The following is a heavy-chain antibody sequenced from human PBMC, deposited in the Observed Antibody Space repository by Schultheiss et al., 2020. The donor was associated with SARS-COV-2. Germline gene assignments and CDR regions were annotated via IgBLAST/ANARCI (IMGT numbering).Heavy chain of an antibody. Sequence: SETLSLTCTVSGGSISSGGYYWSWIRQHPGKGLEWIGYIYYSGSTYYNPSLKSRVTISVDTSKNQFSLKLSSVTAADTAVYYCARGYRITIFGVVIGAFDIWGQGTMVTVSS. J-gene: IGHJ3*02. V-gene: IGHV4-31*03. CDR3: ARGYRITIFGVVIGAFDI. CDR1: GGSISSGGYY. D-gene: IGHD3-3*01. CDR2: IYYSGST.